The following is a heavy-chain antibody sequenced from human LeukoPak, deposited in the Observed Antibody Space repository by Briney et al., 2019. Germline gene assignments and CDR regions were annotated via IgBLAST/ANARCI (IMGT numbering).Heavy chain of an antibody. CDR3: VRGAYSSSWLNFDY. CDR1: GFTVSSNS. J-gene: IGHJ4*02. D-gene: IGHD6-13*01. CDR2: IYSDNT. Sequence: PGGSLRLSCTVSGFTVSSNSMSWVRQAPGKGLEWVSFIYSDNTHYSDSVKGRFTISRDNSKNTLYLQMNSLRAEDTAVYYCVRGAYSSSWLNFDYWGQGTLVTVSS. V-gene: IGHV3-66*03.